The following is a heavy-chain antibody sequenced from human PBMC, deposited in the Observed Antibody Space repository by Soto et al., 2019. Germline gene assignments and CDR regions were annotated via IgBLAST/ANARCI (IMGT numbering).Heavy chain of an antibody. D-gene: IGHD4-4*01. J-gene: IGHJ6*02. V-gene: IGHV1-3*01. Sequence: ASVKVSCKASGYTFSSYSIHWVRQAPGQSLEWMGWINAGNGNTKYSQKFQGRVTITRDTSASTAYMELSSLRSEDTAVYYCARDLVTTTRYGMDVWGQGTTVTVSS. CDR1: GYTFSSYS. CDR3: ARDLVTTTRYGMDV. CDR2: INAGNGNT.